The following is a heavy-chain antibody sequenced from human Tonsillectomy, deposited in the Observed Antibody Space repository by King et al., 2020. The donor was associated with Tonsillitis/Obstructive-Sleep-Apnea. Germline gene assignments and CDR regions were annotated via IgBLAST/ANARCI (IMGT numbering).Heavy chain of an antibody. CDR2: IYYSGTT. D-gene: IGHD3-10*01. V-gene: IGHV4-39*01. CDR1: GGSISSSSYY. Sequence: QLQESGPGLVKPSETLSLTCTVSGGSISSSSYYWGWIRQPPGKGLEWIGSIYYSGTTYYNPSLESRVTISVDTSRNQFSLKVNSVTAADTAEYYCARQSDYRPGSPHDYYYYMDVWGKGTTVTVSS. CDR3: ARQSDYRPGSPHDYYYYMDV. J-gene: IGHJ6*03.